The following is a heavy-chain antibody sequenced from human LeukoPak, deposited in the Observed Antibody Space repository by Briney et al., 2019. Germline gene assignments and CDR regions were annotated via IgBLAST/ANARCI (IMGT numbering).Heavy chain of an antibody. Sequence: SETLSLTCTVSGGSISSSSYYWGWIRQPPGKGLEWIGSIYYSGSTYYNPSLKSRVTISVDTSKNQFSLKLSSVTAADTAVYYCARQLAVAGTRYYSYMDVWGKGTTVTVSS. CDR2: IYYSGST. V-gene: IGHV4-39*01. CDR1: GGSISSSSYY. CDR3: ARQLAVAGTRYYSYMDV. J-gene: IGHJ6*03. D-gene: IGHD6-19*01.